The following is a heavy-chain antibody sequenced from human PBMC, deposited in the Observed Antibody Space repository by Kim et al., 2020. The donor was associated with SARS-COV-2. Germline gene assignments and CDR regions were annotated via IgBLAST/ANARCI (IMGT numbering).Heavy chain of an antibody. CDR3: ARGYDILTGYTYFDY. Sequence: RKCQGRVTITADESTSTAYMELSSLRSEDTAVYYCARGYDILTGYTYFDYWGQGTLVTVSS. V-gene: IGHV1-69*01. D-gene: IGHD3-9*01. J-gene: IGHJ4*02.